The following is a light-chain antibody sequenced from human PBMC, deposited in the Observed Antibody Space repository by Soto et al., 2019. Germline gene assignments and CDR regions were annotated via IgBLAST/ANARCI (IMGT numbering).Light chain of an antibody. CDR3: QHYNDWPPTWT. V-gene: IGKV3-15*01. Sequence: EIVMTQSPATLSVSPGERATLSCRASQSVSNKLVWYQQKPGQAPRVLIYGASTRATGIPARFSGSGSGIEFTLTISSLQSEDFAVYYCQHYNDWPPTWTFGQGTKVDIK. CDR1: QSVSNK. CDR2: GAS. J-gene: IGKJ1*01.